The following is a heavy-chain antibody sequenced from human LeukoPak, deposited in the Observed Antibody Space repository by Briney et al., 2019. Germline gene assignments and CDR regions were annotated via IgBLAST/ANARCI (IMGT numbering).Heavy chain of an antibody. CDR1: GGSFSGYY. Sequence: PSETLSLTCAVYGGSFSGYYWSWIRQPPGKGLEWIGEINHSGSTNYNPSLKSRVTISVDTSKNQFSLKLSSVTAADTAVYYCARGRIAVAGPNFDYWGQGTLVTVSS. V-gene: IGHV4-34*01. CDR3: ARGRIAVAGPNFDY. J-gene: IGHJ4*02. D-gene: IGHD6-19*01. CDR2: INHSGST.